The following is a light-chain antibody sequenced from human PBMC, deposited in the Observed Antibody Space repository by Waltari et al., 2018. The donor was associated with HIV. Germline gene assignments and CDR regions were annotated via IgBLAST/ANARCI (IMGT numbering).Light chain of an antibody. CDR1: SSDVGDYNS. CDR2: DGS. J-gene: IGLJ1*01. V-gene: IGLV2-11*01. CDR3: CSYAGTYPYV. Sequence: QSALTQPRSVSGSPGQSVTISCTGTSSDVGDYNSVSWYQQPPGKAPKLMIYDGSKWPSGVPDRFSGSKSGNTASLTISGLQAEDEADYYCCSYAGTYPYVFGTGTKVTVL.